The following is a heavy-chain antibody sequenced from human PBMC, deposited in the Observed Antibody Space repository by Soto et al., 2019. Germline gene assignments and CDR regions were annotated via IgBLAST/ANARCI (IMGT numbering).Heavy chain of an antibody. D-gene: IGHD1-1*01. CDR1: GFAFGSYW. CDR2: ISQDGAIA. J-gene: IGHJ4*02. CDR3: LRDQRHWNEFADQ. Sequence: VQLVESGGGLVQPGGSLRLSCAASGFAFGSYWMHWVRQAPGKGLVWVSRISQDGAIATQADSVKGRFTISRDNAKNTLLLQMNSLRADDTAVYYCLRDQRHWNEFADQWGQGTVVTVSS. V-gene: IGHV3-74*01.